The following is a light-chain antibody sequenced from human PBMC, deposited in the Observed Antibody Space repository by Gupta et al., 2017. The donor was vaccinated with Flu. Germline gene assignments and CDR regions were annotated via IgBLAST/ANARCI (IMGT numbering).Light chain of an antibody. CDR1: QTIGNW. CDR3: QRDNSPFT. Sequence: DIQMTQSPSTLSASVGDRVTMTCRDSQTIGNWLAWYQQKPGKAPRLLIYKASTLETGVTSRFSGSGEGKEFTLTSSSRLQDDCENYYCQRDNSPFTFGHGTIVDIK. J-gene: IGKJ3*01. V-gene: IGKV1-5*03. CDR2: KAS.